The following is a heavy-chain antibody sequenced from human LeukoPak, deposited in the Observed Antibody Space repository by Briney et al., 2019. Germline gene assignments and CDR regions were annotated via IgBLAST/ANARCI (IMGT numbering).Heavy chain of an antibody. CDR2: ISGSGGST. V-gene: IGHV3-23*01. CDR3: ARGSTWAGDYYYYMDV. D-gene: IGHD1-26*01. CDR1: GFTFSSYG. Sequence: GGSLRLSCAASGFTFSSYGMSWVRQAPGKGLEWVSAISGSGGSTYYADSVKGRFTISRDNAKNSLYLQMNSLRAEDTAVYYCARGSTWAGDYYYYMDVWGKGTTVTISS. J-gene: IGHJ6*03.